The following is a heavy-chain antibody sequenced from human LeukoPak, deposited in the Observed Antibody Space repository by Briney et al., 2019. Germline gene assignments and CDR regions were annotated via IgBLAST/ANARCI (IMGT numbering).Heavy chain of an antibody. V-gene: IGHV4-59*08. J-gene: IGHJ4*02. CDR3: ARHSRDGPEDY. CDR2: IYYSGST. D-gene: IGHD5-24*01. Sequence: KPSETLSLTCTVSGGPSSSYYWSWIRQPPGKGLEWIGYIYYSGSTNYNPSLKSRVTISVDTSKNQFSLKLSSVTAADTAVYYCARHSRDGPEDYWGQGTLVTASS. CDR1: GGPSSSYY.